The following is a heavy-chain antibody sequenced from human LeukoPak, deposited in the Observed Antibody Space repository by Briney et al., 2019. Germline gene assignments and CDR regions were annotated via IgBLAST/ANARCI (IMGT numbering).Heavy chain of an antibody. Sequence: ASVKVSCKASGYTFTSYCISWVRQAPGQGLEWMGWISAYNGNTNYAQKLQGRVTMTTDTSTSTAYMELRSLRSDDTAVYYCARDDDFWSGYPSGPWGQGTLVTVSS. CDR1: GYTFTSYC. CDR2: ISAYNGNT. V-gene: IGHV1-18*01. CDR3: ARDDDFWSGYPSGP. D-gene: IGHD3-3*01. J-gene: IGHJ5*02.